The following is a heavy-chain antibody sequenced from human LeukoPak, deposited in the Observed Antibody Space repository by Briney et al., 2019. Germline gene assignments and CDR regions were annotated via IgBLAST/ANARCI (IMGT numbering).Heavy chain of an antibody. CDR2: IIPIFGTA. Sequence: SVKVSCKASGGTFSSYAISWVRQAPGQGLEWMGGIIPIFGTANYAQKFQGRVTITADESTSTAYMELSSLRSEDTAVYYCARDLGIAAAGRKNTDAFDIWGRGTMVTVSS. D-gene: IGHD6-13*01. CDR1: GGTFSSYA. J-gene: IGHJ3*02. CDR3: ARDLGIAAAGRKNTDAFDI. V-gene: IGHV1-69*13.